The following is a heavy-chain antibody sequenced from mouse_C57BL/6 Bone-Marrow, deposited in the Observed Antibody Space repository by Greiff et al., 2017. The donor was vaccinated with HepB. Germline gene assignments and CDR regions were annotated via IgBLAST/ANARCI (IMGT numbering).Heavy chain of an antibody. V-gene: IGHV5-6*02. CDR2: ISSGGSYT. D-gene: IGHD1-1*01. CDR1: GFTFSSYG. CDR3: ARRYYNGSSPDY. J-gene: IGHJ2*01. Sequence: EVMLVESGGDLVKPGGSLKLSCAASGFTFSSYGMSWVRQTPDKRLEWVATISSGGSYTYYPDSVKGRFTISRDNAKNTLYLQMSSLKSEDTAMYYCARRYYNGSSPDYWGQDATLSVSS.